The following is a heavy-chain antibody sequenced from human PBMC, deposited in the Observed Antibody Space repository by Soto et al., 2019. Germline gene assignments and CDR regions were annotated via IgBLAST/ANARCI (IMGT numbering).Heavy chain of an antibody. V-gene: IGHV3-30*18. D-gene: IGHD6-6*01. CDR2: ISYDGSNK. Sequence: GGSLRLSCAASGFTFSSYGMHWVRQAPGKGLEWVAVISYDGSNKYYADSVKGRFTISRDNSKNTLYLQMNSLRAEDTAVYYCAKDVIAARPYYYYYYMDVWGKGTTVTVSS. CDR3: AKDVIAARPYYYYYYMDV. J-gene: IGHJ6*03. CDR1: GFTFSSYG.